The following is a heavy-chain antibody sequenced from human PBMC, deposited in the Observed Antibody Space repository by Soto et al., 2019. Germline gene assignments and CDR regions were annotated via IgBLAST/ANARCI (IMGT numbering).Heavy chain of an antibody. J-gene: IGHJ6*02. CDR3: RRSSRYSTDV. D-gene: IGHD6-13*01. V-gene: IGHV4-59*08. CDR1: GGTISSWY. Sequence: PSETLSLTCTVSGGTISSWYWSWIRQPPGKGLEWIGYIYYSGSTNCNPSLKSRVTISVDTSKNQFSLKLSSVTAADTAVYYCRRSSRYSTDVWGQGTTVTVS. CDR2: IYYSGST.